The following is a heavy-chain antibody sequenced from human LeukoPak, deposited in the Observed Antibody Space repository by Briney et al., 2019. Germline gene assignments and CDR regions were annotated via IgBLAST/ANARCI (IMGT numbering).Heavy chain of an antibody. Sequence: PGGSLRLSCAASGFTFSGSAMHWVRQASGKGLEWVGRIRSKANSYATAYAASVKGRFTISRGDSKNTAYLQMNSLKTEDTAVYYCTTPSSSSNYWGQGTLVTVSS. D-gene: IGHD6-6*01. J-gene: IGHJ4*02. CDR3: TTPSSSSNY. CDR2: IRSKANSYAT. CDR1: GFTFSGSA. V-gene: IGHV3-73*01.